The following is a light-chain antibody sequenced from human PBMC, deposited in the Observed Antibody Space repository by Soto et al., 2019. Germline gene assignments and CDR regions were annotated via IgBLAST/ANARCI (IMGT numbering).Light chain of an antibody. CDR3: CSYAGTYTFAYV. J-gene: IGLJ1*01. Sequence: QSALTQPRSVSGSPGQSVTISCTGTSSDVGGYNYVSWYQHHPGKAPKLMIYDVNKRPSGVPDRFSGSKSGNTASLTISGLQAEDEADYSCCSYAGTYTFAYVFGTGAKLTVL. CDR1: SSDVGGYNY. CDR2: DVN. V-gene: IGLV2-11*01.